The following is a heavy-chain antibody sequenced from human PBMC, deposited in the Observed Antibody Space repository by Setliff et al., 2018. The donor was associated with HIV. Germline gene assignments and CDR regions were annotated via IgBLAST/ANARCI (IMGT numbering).Heavy chain of an antibody. CDR1: GGSLNSYY. CDR2: IFINGQT. D-gene: IGHD5-18*01. J-gene: IGHJ6*03. CDR3: ARERRWLQAYYYYIDV. Sequence: SETLSLTCSVSGGSLNSYYGSWIRQSGGQELEWIGRIFINGQTNYNPSLKSRLTMSVDKSKNQFSLRLKSVTAADSAVYYCARERRWLQAYYYYIDVWGNGTTVTVSS. V-gene: IGHV4-4*07.